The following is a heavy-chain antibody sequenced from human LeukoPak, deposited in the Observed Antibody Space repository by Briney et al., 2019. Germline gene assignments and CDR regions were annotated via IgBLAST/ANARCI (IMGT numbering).Heavy chain of an antibody. J-gene: IGHJ6*02. CDR3: ARGGSSSSYYNNYGMDV. D-gene: IGHD6-13*01. CDR1: GYSLTSFD. V-gene: IGHV1-8*01. CDR2: MNPKRGNT. Sequence: ASVKVSCKASGYSLTSFDINWVRQGSGQGLEWMGWMNPKRGNTGYAPRFQGRVTITRDTSINTAFMELSSLRPDDTAIYYCARGGSSSSYYNNYGMDVRGQGTTITVSS.